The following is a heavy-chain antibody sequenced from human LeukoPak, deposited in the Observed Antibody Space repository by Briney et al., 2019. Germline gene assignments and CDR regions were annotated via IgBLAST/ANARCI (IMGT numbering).Heavy chain of an antibody. D-gene: IGHD2-21*02. Sequence: PGRSLRLSCAASGFTFDDYAMHWVRHAPGKGLEWVSGISWNSGSIGYADSVKGRFTISRDNAKNSLYLQMNSLRAEDTAVYYCARDRGRVVVTEGYYGMDVWGQGTTVTVSS. J-gene: IGHJ6*02. V-gene: IGHV3-9*01. CDR3: ARDRGRVVVTEGYYGMDV. CDR2: ISWNSGSI. CDR1: GFTFDDYA.